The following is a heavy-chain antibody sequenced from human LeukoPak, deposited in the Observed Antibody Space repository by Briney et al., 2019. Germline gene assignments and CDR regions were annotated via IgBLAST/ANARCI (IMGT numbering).Heavy chain of an antibody. CDR1: GYTFSSYA. V-gene: IGHV7-4-1*02. J-gene: IGHJ4*02. D-gene: IGHD5-18*01. CDR2: INTKTGNP. CDR3: ARGYSYGSPSEAYYFDY. Sequence: ASVKVSCKASGYTFSSYAMNWVRQAPGQGLEWMGWINTKTGNPTYAQGFTGRFVFSLDTSVSTAYLQISSLKAEDTAVYYCARGYSYGSPSEAYYFDYWGQGTLVTISS.